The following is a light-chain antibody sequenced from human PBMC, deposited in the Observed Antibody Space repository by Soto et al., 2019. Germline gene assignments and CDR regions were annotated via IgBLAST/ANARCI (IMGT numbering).Light chain of an antibody. J-gene: IGLJ2*01. Sequence: QSVLTQPPSASGTPGQRVTISCSGSSSNIRSNNVYWYQQRPGTAPKLRIFSNNQRPSGVPDRYSAAKSGTSDSLAISGLRSEDEADYYCAAWDDSRSVVFGGGTKLTVL. V-gene: IGLV1-47*02. CDR3: AAWDDSRSVV. CDR2: SNN. CDR1: SSNIRSNN.